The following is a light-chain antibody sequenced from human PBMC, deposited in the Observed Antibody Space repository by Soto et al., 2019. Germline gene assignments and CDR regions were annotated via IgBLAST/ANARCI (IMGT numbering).Light chain of an antibody. Sequence: DIQMTQSPSSLSESLGDSVTIXXRASQSISSYLNWYQQIPGKAPKVXIYDASILQTGVPSRFSGSGAGTDFTLTINSLQPEDFATYYCQQAKSFPITFGQGTRLEIK. V-gene: IGKV1-39*01. J-gene: IGKJ5*01. CDR3: QQAKSFPIT. CDR1: QSISSY. CDR2: DAS.